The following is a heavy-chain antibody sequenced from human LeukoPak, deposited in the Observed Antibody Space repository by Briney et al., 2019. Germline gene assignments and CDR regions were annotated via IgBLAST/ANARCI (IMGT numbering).Heavy chain of an antibody. Sequence: PGGSLRLSCAASGFTFSNYAMSWVRRAPGKGLEWVSALSGSGGSTYYADSVKGRFTISRDNSKNTLYLQMNSLGAEDTAVYYCARERADGSGSYYTGFDAFDIWGQGTMVTVSS. CDR3: ARERADGSGSYYTGFDAFDI. CDR2: LSGSGGST. CDR1: GFTFSNYA. J-gene: IGHJ3*02. V-gene: IGHV3-23*01. D-gene: IGHD3-10*01.